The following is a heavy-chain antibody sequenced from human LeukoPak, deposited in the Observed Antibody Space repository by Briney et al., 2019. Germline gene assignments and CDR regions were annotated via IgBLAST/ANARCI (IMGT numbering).Heavy chain of an antibody. CDR3: ARIPAGIATRKGKLYYYYYYMDV. CDR2: IKQDGSEK. J-gene: IGHJ6*03. V-gene: IGHV3-7*01. D-gene: IGHD6-13*01. CDR1: GFAFSSYW. Sequence: GGSLRLSCAASGFAFSSYWMSWLRQAPGKGLEWVANIKQDGSEKYYVDSMKGRFTISRDNAKNSLYLQMNSLRAEDTAVYYCARIPAGIATRKGKLYYYYYYMDVWGKGTTVTVSS.